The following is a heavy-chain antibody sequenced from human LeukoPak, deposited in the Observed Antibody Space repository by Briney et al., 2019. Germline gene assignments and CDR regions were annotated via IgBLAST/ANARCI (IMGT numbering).Heavy chain of an antibody. Sequence: GSLRLSCAVSGFTFSNAWMNWVRQAPGKGLEWIGYIYYSGSTNYNPSLKSRVTISVDTSKNQFSLKLSSVTAADTAVYYCARDLPSNYGGYYYYGMDVWGQGTTVTVSS. CDR1: GFTFSNAW. CDR2: IYYSGST. CDR3: ARDLPSNYGGYYYYGMDV. D-gene: IGHD4-11*01. V-gene: IGHV4-59*01. J-gene: IGHJ6*02.